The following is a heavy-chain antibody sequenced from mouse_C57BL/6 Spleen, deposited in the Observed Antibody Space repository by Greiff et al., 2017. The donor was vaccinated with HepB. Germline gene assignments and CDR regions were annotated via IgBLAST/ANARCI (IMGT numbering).Heavy chain of an antibody. D-gene: IGHD2-2*01. V-gene: IGHV1-53*01. CDR3: ARDVYDRGGDYFDY. Sequence: QVQLQQPGTELVKPGASVKLSCKASGYTFTSYWMHWVKQRPGQGLEWIGNINPSNGGTNYNEKFKRKATLTVDKSSSTAYMQLSSLTSEDSAVYYCARDVYDRGGDYFDYWGQGTTLTVSS. CDR2: INPSNGGT. CDR1: GYTFTSYW. J-gene: IGHJ2*01.